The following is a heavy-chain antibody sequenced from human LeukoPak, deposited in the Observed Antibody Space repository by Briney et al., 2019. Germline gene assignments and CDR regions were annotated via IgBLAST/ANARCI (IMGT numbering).Heavy chain of an antibody. J-gene: IGHJ4*02. CDR3: TTTWELLVFFDY. CDR2: IKSKTDGGTT. CDR1: GFTFSNAW. D-gene: IGHD1-26*01. V-gene: IGHV3-15*01. Sequence: PGGSLRLSCAASGFTFSNAWMSWVRQAPGKGLEWVGRIKSKTDGGTTDYAAPVKGRFTISRDDSKNTLYLQMNSLKTEDTAVYYCTTTWELLVFFDYWGQGTLVTVSS.